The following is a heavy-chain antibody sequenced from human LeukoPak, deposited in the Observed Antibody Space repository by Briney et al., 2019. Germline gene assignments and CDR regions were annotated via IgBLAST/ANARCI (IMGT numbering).Heavy chain of an antibody. V-gene: IGHV3-23*01. J-gene: IGHJ5*02. CDR2: ISGSGDNT. CDR1: GFTFSSYA. D-gene: IGHD2-2*02. Sequence: GGSLRLSCAASGFTFSSYAMNWVRQAPGKGLEWVPGISGSGDNTYYADSVKGRFTISRDNSKNTLFLQMNSLRAEDTAVYYCAKPHRAYCSSTSCSTAFDPWGQGTLVTVSS. CDR3: AKPHRAYCSSTSCSTAFDP.